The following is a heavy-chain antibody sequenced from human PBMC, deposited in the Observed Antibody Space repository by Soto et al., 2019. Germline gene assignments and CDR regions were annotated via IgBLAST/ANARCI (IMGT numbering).Heavy chain of an antibody. CDR3: ARSRPLYYDFWSGYCCFDY. J-gene: IGHJ4*02. D-gene: IGHD3-3*01. CDR1: GGSFSGYY. Sequence: PSETLSLTCAVYGGSFSGYYWSWIRQPSGKGLEWIGEINHSGSTNYNPSLKSRVTISVDTSKNQFSLKLSSVTAADTAVYYCARSRPLYYDFWSGYCCFDYWGQGTLVTVSS. CDR2: INHSGST. V-gene: IGHV4-34*01.